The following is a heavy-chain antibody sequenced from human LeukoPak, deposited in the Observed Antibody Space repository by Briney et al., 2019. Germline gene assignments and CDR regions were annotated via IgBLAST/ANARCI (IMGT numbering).Heavy chain of an antibody. D-gene: IGHD2-15*01. Sequence: GGSLRLSCAASGFPFSSYGMHWVRQAPGKGLEWVAVIWYDGSNKYYADSVKGRFTISRDNSKNTLYLQMNSLRAEDTAVYYCARILGYCSGGSCYGYYYGMDVWGQGTTVTVSS. V-gene: IGHV3-33*01. CDR3: ARILGYCSGGSCYGYYYGMDV. CDR2: IWYDGSNK. J-gene: IGHJ6*02. CDR1: GFPFSSYG.